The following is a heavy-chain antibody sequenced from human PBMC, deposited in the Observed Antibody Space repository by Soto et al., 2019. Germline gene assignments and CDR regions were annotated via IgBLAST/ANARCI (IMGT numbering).Heavy chain of an antibody. CDR3: ARGYCSGGNCYSGMDV. CDR1: GGTFSTHA. V-gene: IGHV1-69*13. CDR2: IIPISGTT. D-gene: IGHD2-15*01. J-gene: IGHJ6*02. Sequence: ASVKVSCKASGGTFSTHAIIWVRQAPGHGLEWMGGIIPISGTTYYTQKFQGRVTITADEPTSTAFMELSSLKSEDTAVFYCARGYCSGGNCYSGMDVWGQGTMVTSP.